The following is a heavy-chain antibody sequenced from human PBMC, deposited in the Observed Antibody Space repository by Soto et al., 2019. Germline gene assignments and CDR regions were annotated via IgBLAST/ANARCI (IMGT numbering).Heavy chain of an antibody. CDR2: IYYDGRNK. V-gene: IGHV3-33*01. CDR1: GFIFNTYG. D-gene: IGHD1-26*01. Sequence: QVQLVESGGGVVQPGRSLSLYCAASGFIFNTYGMHWVRQAPGKGLEWVAVIYYDGRNKYYADSVKGRFTISRDNSKNTLNLQMNSLRVEDTAVYYCARDLGELWPSVGGYWGQGTLVTVSS. J-gene: IGHJ4*02. CDR3: ARDLGELWPSVGGY.